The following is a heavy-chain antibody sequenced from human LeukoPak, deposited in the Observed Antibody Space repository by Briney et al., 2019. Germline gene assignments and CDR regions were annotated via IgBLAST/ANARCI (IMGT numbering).Heavy chain of an antibody. CDR1: RFTFSSYS. V-gene: IGHV3-20*01. CDR3: ARGLALGIELPDGMDV. Sequence: PGGSLRLSCAASRFTFSSYSMSWVRQAPGKGLEWVSGINWNGGSTSYADSVKGRFTISRDNAKNSLYLQMNSLRAEDTALYHCARGLALGIELPDGMDVWGQGTTVTVSS. J-gene: IGHJ6*02. D-gene: IGHD1-26*01. CDR2: INWNGGST.